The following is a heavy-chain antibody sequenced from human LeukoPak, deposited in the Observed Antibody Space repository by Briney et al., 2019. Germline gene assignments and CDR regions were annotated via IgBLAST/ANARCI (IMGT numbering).Heavy chain of an antibody. V-gene: IGHV3-30*02. CDR2: IRYDGSNG. CDR3: AKDLRGYSYGYYFDY. J-gene: IGHJ4*02. CDR1: GFTFSSYG. D-gene: IGHD5-18*01. Sequence: GGSLRLSCPASGFTFSSYGMHWVRQAPGKGLEWVAFIRYDGSNGYYADSVKGRFTISRDNSKNTLYLQMNSLRAGDTAVYYCAKDLRGYSYGYYFDYWGQGTLVTVSS.